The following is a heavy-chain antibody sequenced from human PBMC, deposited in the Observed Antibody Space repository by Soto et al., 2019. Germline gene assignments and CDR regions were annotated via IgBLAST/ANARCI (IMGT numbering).Heavy chain of an antibody. CDR1: GYTFTGYY. CDR2: INPNSGGT. J-gene: IGHJ6*02. CDR3: ARDLGWDTAMGGTYYYYGMDV. Sequence: ASVKVSCKASGYTFTGYYMHWVRQAPGQGLEWMGWINPNSGGTNYAQKFQGWVTMTRDTSISTAYMELSRLRSDDTAVYYCARDLGWDTAMGGTYYYYGMDVWGQGTTVTVSS. V-gene: IGHV1-2*04. D-gene: IGHD5-18*01.